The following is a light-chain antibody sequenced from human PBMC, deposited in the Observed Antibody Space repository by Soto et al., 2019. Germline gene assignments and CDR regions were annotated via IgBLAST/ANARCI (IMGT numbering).Light chain of an antibody. Sequence: DIVMTQSPDSLAVSLGEWATINCKSSQSVLYSSNNKNYLAWYQQKPGQPPNLLIYWASTRESGVPDRFSGSGSGTDFTLTISSLQAEDVAVYYCQQYYSIPPTFGGGTKVEIK. J-gene: IGKJ4*01. V-gene: IGKV4-1*01. CDR2: WAS. CDR1: QSVLYSSNNKNY. CDR3: QQYYSIPPT.